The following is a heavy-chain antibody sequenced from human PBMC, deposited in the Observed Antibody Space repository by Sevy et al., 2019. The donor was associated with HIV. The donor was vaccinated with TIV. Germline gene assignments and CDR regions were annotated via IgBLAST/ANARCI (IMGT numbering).Heavy chain of an antibody. CDR2: ISSSSSHI. D-gene: IGHD3-3*01. J-gene: IGHJ4*02. CDR3: VGSNKNYDLNS. V-gene: IGHV3-21*01. CDR1: GFTFSSYS. Sequence: GGSLRLSCAASGFTFSSYSMNWVRQAPGKGLEWVSSISSSSSHIYYADSVKGRFTISRDNAKNSLYLQMSGLRAEDTAVYYCVGSNKNYDLNSWGQGTLVTVSS.